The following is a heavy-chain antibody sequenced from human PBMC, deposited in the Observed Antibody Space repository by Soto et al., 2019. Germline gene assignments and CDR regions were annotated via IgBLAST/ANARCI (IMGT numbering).Heavy chain of an antibody. V-gene: IGHV3-30-3*01. CDR1: GFTFSSYA. CDR2: ISYDGSNK. D-gene: IGHD1-7*01. J-gene: IGHJ4*02. Sequence: QVQLVESGGGVVQPGRPLRLSCAASGFTFSSYAMHWVRQAPGKGLEWVAVISYDGSNKYYADSVKGRFTISRDNSKNTLYLQMNSLRAEDTAVYYCARDRVPYNWNFLDYWGQGTLVTVSS. CDR3: ARDRVPYNWNFLDY.